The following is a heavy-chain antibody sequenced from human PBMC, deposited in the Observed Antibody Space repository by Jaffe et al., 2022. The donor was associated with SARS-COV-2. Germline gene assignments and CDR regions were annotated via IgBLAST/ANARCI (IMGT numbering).Heavy chain of an antibody. CDR3: AREGGGSYMLGFDY. V-gene: IGHV4-59*01. Sequence: QVQLQESGPGLVKPSETLSLTCTVSGGSISSYYWSWIRQPPGKGLEWIGYIYYSGSTNYNPSLKSRVTISVDTSKNQFSLKLSSVTAADTAVYYCAREGGGSYMLGFDYWGQGTLVTVSS. CDR2: IYYSGST. CDR1: GGSISSYY. J-gene: IGHJ4*02. D-gene: IGHD1-26*01.